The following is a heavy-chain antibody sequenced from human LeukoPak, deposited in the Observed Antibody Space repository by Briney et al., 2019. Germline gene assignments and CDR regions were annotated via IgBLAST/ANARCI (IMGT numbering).Heavy chain of an antibody. J-gene: IGHJ4*02. Sequence: SETLSLTCAAYGGSFSGYYWSWIRQPPGRGLEWIGEINHSGSTNYNPSLKSRVTISVDTSKKQFSLKLSSVTAADTAVYYCARGLSAVVYWGQGTLVTVSS. CDR3: ARGLSAVVY. V-gene: IGHV4-34*01. CDR2: INHSGST. D-gene: IGHD3-16*02. CDR1: GGSFSGYY.